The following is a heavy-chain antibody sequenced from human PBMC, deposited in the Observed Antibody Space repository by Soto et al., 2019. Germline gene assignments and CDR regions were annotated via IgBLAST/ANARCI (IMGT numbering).Heavy chain of an antibody. V-gene: IGHV3-30*18. CDR1: GFNFSSYG. CDR3: AKVRITGTRRYYYYMDV. D-gene: IGHD1-7*01. J-gene: IGHJ6*03. CDR2: ISYDGSNK. Sequence: QVQLVESGGGVVQPGRSLRLSCAASGFNFSSYGMHWVRQAPGKGLEWVAVISYDGSNKYYADSVKGRFTTSRDNSKNTLYLQMNSLRAEDTAVYYCAKVRITGTRRYYYYMDVWGKGTTVTVSS.